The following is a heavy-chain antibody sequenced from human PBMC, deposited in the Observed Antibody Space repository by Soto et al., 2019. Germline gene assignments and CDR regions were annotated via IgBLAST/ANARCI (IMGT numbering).Heavy chain of an antibody. V-gene: IGHV3-23*01. Sequence: EVQLLESGGGLVQPGGSLRLSCAASGFTFSSYAMSWVRQAPGKGLEWVSAISGSGGSTYYADSVKGRFTISRDKSKNTLYLQMNSLRAEDTAVYYCAKDVWVTPSAFDIWGQGTMVTVSS. CDR1: GFTFSSYA. CDR2: ISGSGGST. D-gene: IGHD3-16*01. CDR3: AKDVWVTPSAFDI. J-gene: IGHJ3*02.